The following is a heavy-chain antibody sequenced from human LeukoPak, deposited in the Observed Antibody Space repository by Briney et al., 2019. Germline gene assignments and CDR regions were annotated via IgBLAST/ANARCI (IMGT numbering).Heavy chain of an antibody. CDR3: ARLEAVAVYDY. CDR2: IITIFGTA. J-gene: IGHJ4*02. CDR1: GYTFTSYD. Sequence: SVKVSCKASGYTFTSYDISWVRQAPGQGPEWMGGIITIFGTAKYAQKFQGRVTITADESTTTAYMELSSLRSEDTAVYYCARLEAVAVYDYWGQGTLVTVSS. D-gene: IGHD6-19*01. V-gene: IGHV1-69*13.